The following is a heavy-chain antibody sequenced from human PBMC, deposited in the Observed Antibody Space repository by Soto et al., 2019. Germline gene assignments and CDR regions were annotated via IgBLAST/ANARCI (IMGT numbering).Heavy chain of an antibody. CDR2: ISGSGGST. J-gene: IGHJ4*02. V-gene: IGHV3-23*01. CDR3: AKDPSSGWYFDY. Sequence: LRLSCAASGFTFSSYAMSWVRQAPEKGLEWVSAISGSGGSTYYADSVKGRFTISRDNSKNTLYLQMNSLRAEDTAVYYCAKDPSSGWYFDYWGQGTLVTVSS. CDR1: GFTFSSYA. D-gene: IGHD6-19*01.